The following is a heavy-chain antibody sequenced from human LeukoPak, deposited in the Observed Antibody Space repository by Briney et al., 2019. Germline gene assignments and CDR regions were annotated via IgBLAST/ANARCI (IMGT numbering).Heavy chain of an antibody. J-gene: IGHJ4*02. D-gene: IGHD3-22*01. Sequence: ASVKVSCKASGYTFTSHNIHWVRQAPGQGLEWMGVINPSGGSTTYAQKFQGRVTMTRDTSTSTVFMELSSLRSEDTAVYYCARNTNYYDSSGYYSAKGNFDQWGQGTLVTVSS. V-gene: IGHV1-46*01. CDR1: GYTFTSHN. CDR2: INPSGGST. CDR3: ARNTNYYDSSGYYSAKGNFDQ.